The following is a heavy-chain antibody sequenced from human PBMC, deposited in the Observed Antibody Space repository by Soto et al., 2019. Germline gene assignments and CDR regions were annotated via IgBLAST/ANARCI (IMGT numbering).Heavy chain of an antibody. V-gene: IGHV1-69*13. CDR2: IIPIFGTA. J-gene: IGHJ4*02. CDR3: ARDYYDSSGYSLFIFDY. CDR1: GGTFSSYA. D-gene: IGHD3-22*01. Sequence: SVKVSCKASGGTFSSYAISWVRQAPGQGLEWMGGIIPIFGTANYAQKFQGRVTITADESTSTAYMELSSLRSEDTAVYYCARDYYDSSGYSLFIFDYWGQGTLVTVSS.